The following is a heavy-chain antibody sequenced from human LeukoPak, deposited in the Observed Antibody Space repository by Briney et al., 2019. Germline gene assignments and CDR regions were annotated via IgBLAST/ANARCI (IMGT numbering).Heavy chain of an antibody. CDR2: IIPIFGTA. J-gene: IGHJ6*03. CDR1: GGTFSSYA. D-gene: IGHD2-2*01. Sequence: GSSVKVSCKASGGTFSSYAISWVRQAPGQGLEWMGGIIPIFGTANYAQKFQGRVTITTDESTSTAYMELSSLRSEDTAVYYCASGGSSTSTTNYYYYYMDVWGKGTTVTVSS. V-gene: IGHV1-69*05. CDR3: ASGGSSTSTTNYYYYYMDV.